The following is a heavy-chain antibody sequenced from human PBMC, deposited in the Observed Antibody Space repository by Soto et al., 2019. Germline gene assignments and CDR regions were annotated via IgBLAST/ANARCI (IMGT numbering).Heavy chain of an antibody. CDR2: IYPRDSDT. Sequence: EVQLVQSGAEVKKPGESLKISCKGSGYSFTTYWIGWVRQMPAKGLDWMGIIYPRDSDTTYSPSFQGQVTISADKSISTAYLQWNSLKASDTAMYYCARLAMVRGVDLYAFDIWGQGTMVTVSS. V-gene: IGHV5-51*03. D-gene: IGHD3-10*01. CDR1: GYSFTTYW. CDR3: ARLAMVRGVDLYAFDI. J-gene: IGHJ3*02.